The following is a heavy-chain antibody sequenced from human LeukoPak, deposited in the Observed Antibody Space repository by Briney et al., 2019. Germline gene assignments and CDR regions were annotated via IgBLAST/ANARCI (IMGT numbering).Heavy chain of an antibody. CDR2: IYYSGST. D-gene: IGHD2-15*01. J-gene: IGHJ4*02. CDR3: ARDEGDGSYFDY. V-gene: IGHV4-59*12. CDR1: GGSISSYY. Sequence: SETLSLTCTVSGGSISSYYWSWIRQPPGKGLEWIGYIYYSGSTNYNPSLKSRVTISVDTSKNQFSLKLSSVTAADTAVYYCARDEGDGSYFDYWGQGTLVTVSS.